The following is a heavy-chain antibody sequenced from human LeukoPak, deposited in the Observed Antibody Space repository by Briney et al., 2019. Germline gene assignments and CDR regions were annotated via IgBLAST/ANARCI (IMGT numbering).Heavy chain of an antibody. J-gene: IGHJ4*02. CDR2: ISYDGSNK. Sequence: GGSLRLSCAASGFTFSSYAMHWVRQAPGKGLEWVAVISYDGSNKYYADSVKGRFTISRDDSKNTLYLQMNSLRAEDTAVYYCAREPYCGGDCYNDYWGQGTLVTVSS. CDR3: AREPYCGGDCYNDY. D-gene: IGHD2-21*02. V-gene: IGHV3-30-3*01. CDR1: GFTFSSYA.